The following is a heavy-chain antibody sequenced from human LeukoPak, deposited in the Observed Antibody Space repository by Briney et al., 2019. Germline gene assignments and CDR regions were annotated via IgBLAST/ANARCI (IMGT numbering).Heavy chain of an antibody. D-gene: IGHD3-22*01. V-gene: IGHV3-30*04. CDR2: ISYDGSNK. CDR1: GFTFSNYA. CDR3: AKGRGIVVVTTGDY. Sequence: GRSLRLSCAASGFTFSNYAMHWVRQAPGKGLEWLALISYDGSNKYYAASVKGRFTISRDSSKNTLYLQMNSLRAEDTAVYYCAKGRGIVVVTTGDYWGQGTLVAVSS. J-gene: IGHJ4*02.